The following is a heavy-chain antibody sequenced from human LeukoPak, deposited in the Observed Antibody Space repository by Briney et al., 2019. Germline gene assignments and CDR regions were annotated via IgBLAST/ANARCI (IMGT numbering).Heavy chain of an antibody. CDR1: GFTFSSYV. Sequence: GRSLRLSCAASGFTFSSYVMHWFRQAPGKGLEGGAVISYDGSNKYYADSVKGRFTISRDNSKNTLYLQMNSLRAEDTAVYYCAKDLVRDCSGGSRYGIDYWGQGTLVTVSS. CDR3: AKDLVRDCSGGSRYGIDY. CDR2: ISYDGSNK. V-gene: IGHV3-30*18. D-gene: IGHD2-15*01. J-gene: IGHJ4*02.